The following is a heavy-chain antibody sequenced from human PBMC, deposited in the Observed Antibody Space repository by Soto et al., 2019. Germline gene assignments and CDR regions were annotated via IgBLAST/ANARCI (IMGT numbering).Heavy chain of an antibody. J-gene: IGHJ3*02. CDR3: ARDSHYDILTGYSRNACDM. CDR2: IYPNSGAT. CDR1: GYTFTAYY. V-gene: IGHV1-2*02. D-gene: IGHD3-9*01. Sequence: ASVKVSCKTSGYTFTAYYLHWVLQAPGEGLEWMGWIYPNSGATNYAQKFQGRVTMTTDTSIRTVYMELSRLRSDDTAVYYCARDSHYDILTGYSRNACDMWGQGTMVTVSS.